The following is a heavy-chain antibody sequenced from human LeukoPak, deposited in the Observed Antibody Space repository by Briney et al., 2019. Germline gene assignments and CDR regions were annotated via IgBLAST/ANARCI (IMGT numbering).Heavy chain of an antibody. Sequence: AVRVSSMASRGTFISYAISWVRQAPGQGGEWMGVIFPIFGTANYAQKFQGRVTITADESTSTAYMEPSSLRSEDTAVYYCAILYYAGYYYYGMDVWGQGTTVTVSS. CDR3: AILYYAGYYYYGMDV. CDR2: IFPIFGTA. J-gene: IGHJ6*02. V-gene: IGHV1-69*13. D-gene: IGHD3-10*01. CDR1: RGTFISYA.